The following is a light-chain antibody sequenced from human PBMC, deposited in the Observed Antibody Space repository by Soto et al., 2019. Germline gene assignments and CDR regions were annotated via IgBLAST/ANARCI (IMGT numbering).Light chain of an antibody. CDR3: TSYEGSNICV. Sequence: QSALTQPPSASGSPGQSVTISCTGTSSDVGAYNYVSWYQQYPGKAPKLMIYEVNKRPSGVPDRFSGSKSGKTASLTVSGLQPEDEADYHCTSYEGSNICVFGGGTKVTVL. J-gene: IGLJ3*02. CDR2: EVN. CDR1: SSDVGAYNY. V-gene: IGLV2-8*01.